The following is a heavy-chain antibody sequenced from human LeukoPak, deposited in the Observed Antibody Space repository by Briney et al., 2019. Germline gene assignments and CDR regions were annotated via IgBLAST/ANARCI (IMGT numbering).Heavy chain of an antibody. CDR3: ARSQGPYDY. V-gene: IGHV3-74*01. J-gene: IGHJ4*02. CDR1: GFTFSNYW. Sequence: PGGSLRLSCAASGFTFSNYWMHWVRQVPGKGLVWVSRINDDGSATFYADSVKGRFTISRDNAKNTLYLQLNSLRAEDTAIYYCARSQGPYDYWGQGTLVTVSS. CDR2: INDDGSAT.